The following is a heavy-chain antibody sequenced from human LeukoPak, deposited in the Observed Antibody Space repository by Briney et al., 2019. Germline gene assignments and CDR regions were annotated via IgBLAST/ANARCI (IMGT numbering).Heavy chain of an antibody. CDR1: GLTFSSYA. D-gene: IGHD3-10*01. CDR3: ARVLTGGSGSYYMRGIDY. V-gene: IGHV3-21*01. J-gene: IGHJ4*02. CDR2: ISSGSGYI. Sequence: GGSLRLSCAASGLTFSSYAMSWVRQAPGKGLEWVASISSGSGYIYYADSVKGRFTISRDNAKNSLDLQMNSLRAEDTAVYFCARVLTGGSGSYYMRGIDYWGQGTLVTVSS.